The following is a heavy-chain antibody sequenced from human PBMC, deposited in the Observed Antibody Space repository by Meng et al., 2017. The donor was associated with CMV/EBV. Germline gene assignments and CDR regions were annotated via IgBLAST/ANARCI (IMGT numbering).Heavy chain of an antibody. D-gene: IGHD3-3*01. CDR1: GGSFSGYY. V-gene: IGHV4-34*01. Sequence: GSLRLSCAVYGGSFSGYYWSWIRQPPGKGLEWIGEINHSGSTNYNPSLKSRVTISVDTSKNQFSLKLSSVTAADTAVYYCARDAKDQHYDFWSGYPDAFDIWGQGTMVTVSS. CDR3: ARDAKDQHYDFWSGYPDAFDI. CDR2: INHSGST. J-gene: IGHJ3*02.